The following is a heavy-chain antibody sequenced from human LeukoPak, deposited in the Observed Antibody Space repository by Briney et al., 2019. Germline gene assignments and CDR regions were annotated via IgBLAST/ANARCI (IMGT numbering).Heavy chain of an antibody. V-gene: IGHV3-30*03. J-gene: IGHJ4*02. CDR1: GFTVSSNY. Sequence: GGSLRLSCAASGFTVSSNYMSWVRQAPGKGLEWVAVISFDGSNKYYADSVKGRFTISRDNAKNTLYLQMNSLSAEDTAVYYCARGIVGPTGDYWGQGTLVTVSS. CDR2: ISFDGSNK. CDR3: ARGIVGPTGDY. D-gene: IGHD1-26*01.